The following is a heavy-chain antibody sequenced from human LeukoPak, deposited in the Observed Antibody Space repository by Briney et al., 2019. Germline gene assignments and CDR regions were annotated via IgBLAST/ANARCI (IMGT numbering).Heavy chain of an antibody. V-gene: IGHV3-30-3*01. CDR2: ISYDGSNK. Sequence: PGGSLRLSCAASGLTFSSYAMHWVRQAPGKGLEWVAVISYDGSNKYYADSVKGRFTISRDNSKNTLYLQMNSLRAEDTAVYYCVRGGRYPARSVLDYWGQGTLVTVSS. D-gene: IGHD1-26*01. CDR1: GLTFSSYA. CDR3: VRGGRYPARSVLDY. J-gene: IGHJ4*02.